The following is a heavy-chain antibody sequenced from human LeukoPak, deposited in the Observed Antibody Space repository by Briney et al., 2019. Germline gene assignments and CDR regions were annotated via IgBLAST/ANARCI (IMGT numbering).Heavy chain of an antibody. CDR1: GFTFRNYA. Sequence: AGGSLRLSCAASGFTFRNYAMNWVRQAPGKGLEWLSSVTDSGQSTNYADSLKGRFTISRDNSKNTLYLQMKSLTVGDTAVYYCARAGRGYTFGLHYWGQGTLVTVSA. J-gene: IGHJ4*02. CDR2: VTDSGQST. D-gene: IGHD5-18*01. CDR3: ARAGRGYTFGLHY. V-gene: IGHV3-23*01.